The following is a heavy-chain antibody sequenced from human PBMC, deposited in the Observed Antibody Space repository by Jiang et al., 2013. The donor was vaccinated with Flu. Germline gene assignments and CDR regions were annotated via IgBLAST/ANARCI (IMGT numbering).Heavy chain of an antibody. V-gene: IGHV1-18*01. D-gene: IGHD5-24*01. Sequence: SGAEVKKPGASVKVSCKASGYTFTSYGISWVRQAPGQGLEWMGWISAYNGNTNYAQKLQGRVTMTTDTSTSTAYMELRSLRSDDTAVYYCARDLSRDGYNLAEYFQHWGQGTLVTVSS. CDR3: ARDLSRDGYNLAEYFQH. CDR2: ISAYNGNT. J-gene: IGHJ1*01. CDR1: GYTFTSYG.